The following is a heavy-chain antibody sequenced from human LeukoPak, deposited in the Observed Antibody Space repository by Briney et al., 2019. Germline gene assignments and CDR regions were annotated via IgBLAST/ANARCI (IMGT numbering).Heavy chain of an antibody. V-gene: IGHV1-69*04. CDR2: IIPILGIA. D-gene: IGHD1-26*01. CDR3: ARMGGFAYFDY. Sequence: SVKVSCKASGGTFSSYAISWVRQAPGQGLEWMGRIIPILGIANYAQKFQGRVTITADKSTSTAYMELSSLRSEDTAVYYCARMGGFAYFDYRGQGTLVTVSS. J-gene: IGHJ4*02. CDR1: GGTFSSYA.